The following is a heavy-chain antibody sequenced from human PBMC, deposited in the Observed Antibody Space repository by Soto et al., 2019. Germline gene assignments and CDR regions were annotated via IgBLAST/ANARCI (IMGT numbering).Heavy chain of an antibody. D-gene: IGHD5-12*01. Sequence: PGGSLRLSCAASGFTFSSYPMSWVRQAPGKGLEWVSAISGSGGSTYYADSVKGRFTISRDNSKNTLHLQLNSLRAEDTAVYYCAKSGGYDSSYYYYYGMDVWGQGTTVTVSS. V-gene: IGHV3-23*01. CDR3: AKSGGYDSSYYYYYGMDV. CDR1: GFTFSSYP. J-gene: IGHJ6*02. CDR2: ISGSGGST.